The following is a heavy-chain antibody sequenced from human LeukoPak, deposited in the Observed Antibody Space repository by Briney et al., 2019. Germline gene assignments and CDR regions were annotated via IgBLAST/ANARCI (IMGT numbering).Heavy chain of an antibody. V-gene: IGHV4-59*01. CDR2: IYYSGST. Sequence: GSLRLSCAASGFTFSSYAMSWIRQPPGKGLEWIGYIYYSGSTNYNPSLKSRVTISVDTSKNQFSLKLSSVTAADTAVYYCARGIAVADPGRFDPWGQGTLVTVSS. J-gene: IGHJ5*02. D-gene: IGHD6-19*01. CDR3: ARGIAVADPGRFDP. CDR1: GFTFSSYA.